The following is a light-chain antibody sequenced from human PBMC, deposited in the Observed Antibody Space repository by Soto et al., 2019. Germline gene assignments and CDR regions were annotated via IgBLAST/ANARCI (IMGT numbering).Light chain of an antibody. Sequence: EIVVTQSPALVSVSPGERVTLSCRASQSVISSFAWYQQKLGQAPRLLIYGASTRATGIPARFSGSGSGTEFFLNISSLQSEDSAISYCQHYNNWLGTFGGGTKVEIK. CDR1: QSVISS. J-gene: IGKJ4*01. CDR2: GAS. CDR3: QHYNNWLGT. V-gene: IGKV3-15*01.